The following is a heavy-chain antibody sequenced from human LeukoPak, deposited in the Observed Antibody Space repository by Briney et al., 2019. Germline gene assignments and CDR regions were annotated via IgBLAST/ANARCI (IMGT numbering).Heavy chain of an antibody. J-gene: IGHJ6*03. CDR3: ARDTSAFLTGSYYMDV. D-gene: IGHD2-2*01. CDR2: ISGRGDNT. V-gene: IGHV3-23*01. Sequence: GGSLRLSCAASGFTFSNYAVSWVRQAPGKGLEWVSAISGRGDNTYYADSVRGRFTISRDNSKNTLYLQMNSLRAEDTAVYYCARDTSAFLTGSYYMDVWGKGTTVTVSS. CDR1: GFTFSNYA.